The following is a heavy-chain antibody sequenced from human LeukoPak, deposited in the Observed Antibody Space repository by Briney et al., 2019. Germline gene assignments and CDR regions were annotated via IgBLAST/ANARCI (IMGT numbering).Heavy chain of an antibody. V-gene: IGHV4-34*01. CDR1: GGSFSGYY. CDR3: ARGGRTEGSSLPADY. J-gene: IGHJ4*02. CDR2: INHSGST. D-gene: IGHD6-13*01. Sequence: PSETLSLTCAVYGGSFSGYYWSWIRQPPGKGLEWIGEINHSGSTNYNPSLKSRVTISVDTSKNQFSLKLSSVTAADTAVYYCARGGRTEGSSLPADYWGQGTLVTVSS.